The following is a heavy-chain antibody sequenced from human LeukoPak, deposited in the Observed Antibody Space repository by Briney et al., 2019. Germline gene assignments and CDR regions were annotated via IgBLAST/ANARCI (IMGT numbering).Heavy chain of an antibody. CDR2: INPNSGGT. Sequence: GASVKVSCKASGYTFTGYYMHWVRQAPGQGLEWMGWINPNSGGTNYAQKFQGWVTMTRDTSISTAYMELSRLRSDDTAVYYCARGTLGDILTGSYDCWGQGTLVTVSS. CDR1: GYTFTGYY. J-gene: IGHJ4*02. D-gene: IGHD3-9*01. V-gene: IGHV1-2*04. CDR3: ARGTLGDILTGSYDC.